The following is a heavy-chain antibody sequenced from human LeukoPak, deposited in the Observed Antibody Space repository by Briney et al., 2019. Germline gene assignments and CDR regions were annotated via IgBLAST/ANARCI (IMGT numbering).Heavy chain of an antibody. V-gene: IGHV1-69*05. Sequence: ASVKVSCKASGGTFSSYAISWVRQAPGQGLEWMARIISIFCTSDYAHKFQGRVTITTDESTSTAFMELSGLRSEDTAVYYCTKAHEGYFDYWGQGSLVTVSS. CDR1: GGTFSSYA. CDR2: IISIFCTS. CDR3: TKAHEGYFDY. J-gene: IGHJ4*02.